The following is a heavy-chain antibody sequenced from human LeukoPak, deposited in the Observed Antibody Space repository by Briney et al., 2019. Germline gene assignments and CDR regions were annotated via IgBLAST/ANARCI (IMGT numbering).Heavy chain of an antibody. V-gene: IGHV3-30*02. CDR2: ISYDGKDK. J-gene: IGHJ3*02. CDR3: AKARGSGFQRGDAFDM. Sequence: GGSLRLSFVASGFTFRSYGMHWVRQAPGKGLQWVAFISYDGKDKYYSDSVKGRITISRDNSKSTLYVQMDSLRTEDTAVYYCAKARGSGFQRGDAFDMWGQGTRVTVSS. D-gene: IGHD6-19*01. CDR1: GFTFRSYG.